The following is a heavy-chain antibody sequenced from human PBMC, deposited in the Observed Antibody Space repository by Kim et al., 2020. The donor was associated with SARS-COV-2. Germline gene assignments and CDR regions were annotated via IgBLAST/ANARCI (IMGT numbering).Heavy chain of an antibody. CDR1: GFTFSSYA. D-gene: IGHD4-17*01. Sequence: GGSLRLSCAASGFTFSSYAMSWVRQAPGKGLEWVSAISGSGGSTYYADPVKGRFTISRDNSKNTLYLQMNSLRAEDTAVYYCAKHESIYDYGDHFDYWGQGTLVSVHS. J-gene: IGHJ4*02. V-gene: IGHV3-23*01. CDR2: ISGSGGST. CDR3: AKHESIYDYGDHFDY.